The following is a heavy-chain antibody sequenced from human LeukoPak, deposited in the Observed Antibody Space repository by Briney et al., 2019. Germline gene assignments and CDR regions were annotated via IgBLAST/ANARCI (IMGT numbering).Heavy chain of an antibody. CDR1: GFSFSQYG. D-gene: IGHD2-2*01. CDR2: IQYDESKK. V-gene: IGHV3-30*02. Sequence: PGGSLRLSCAASGFSFSQYGMHWARQAPGKGLDWVASIQYDESKKSYSDSVKGRFTVSRDNSKNTVFLQMNRVRTEDTAVYYCARDVAWYCTRASCSYFGFWGQGTLVTVSS. J-gene: IGHJ4*02. CDR3: ARDVAWYCTRASCSYFGF.